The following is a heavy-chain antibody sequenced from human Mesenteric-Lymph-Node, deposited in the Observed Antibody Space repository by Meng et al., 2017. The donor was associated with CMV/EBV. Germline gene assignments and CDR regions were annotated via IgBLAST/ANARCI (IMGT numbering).Heavy chain of an antibody. CDR3: AKEGIAARYYFDY. D-gene: IGHD6-6*01. CDR2: ISGSGGST. J-gene: IGHJ4*02. Sequence: AASGLTLSSYAMSWVRQAPGKGLEWVSAISGSGGSTYYADSVKGRFTISRDNSKNTLYLQMNSLRAEDTAVYYCAKEGIAARYYFDYWGQGTLVTVSS. CDR1: GLTLSSYA. V-gene: IGHV3-23*01.